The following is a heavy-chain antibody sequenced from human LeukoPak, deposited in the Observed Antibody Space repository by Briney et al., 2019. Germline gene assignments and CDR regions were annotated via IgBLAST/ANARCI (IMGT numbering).Heavy chain of an antibody. D-gene: IGHD5-24*01. J-gene: IGHJ6*02. Sequence: PGGSLRLSCAASGFTFSDYYMSWIRQAPGKGLEWVSYVSSSGSTIYYADSVKGRFTISRDNAKNSLYLQMNSLRAEDTAVYYCARDSRRWLPRDYYYYGMDVWGQGTTVTVSS. CDR1: GFTFSDYY. CDR2: VSSSGSTI. CDR3: ARDSRRWLPRDYYYYGMDV. V-gene: IGHV3-11*01.